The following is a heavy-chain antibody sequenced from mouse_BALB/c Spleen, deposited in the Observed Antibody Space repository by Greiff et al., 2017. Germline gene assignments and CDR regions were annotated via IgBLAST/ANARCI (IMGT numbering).Heavy chain of an antibody. CDR3: ARDGSMITTKAWFAY. V-gene: IGHV2-9*02. Sequence: VQLQESGPGLVAPSQSLSITCTVSGFSLTSYGVHWVRQPPGKGLEWLGVIWAGGSTNYNSALMSRLSISKDNSKSQVFLKMNSLQTDDTAMYYCARDGSMITTKAWFAYWGQGTLVTVSA. CDR1: GFSLTSYG. J-gene: IGHJ3*01. D-gene: IGHD2-4*01. CDR2: IWAGGST.